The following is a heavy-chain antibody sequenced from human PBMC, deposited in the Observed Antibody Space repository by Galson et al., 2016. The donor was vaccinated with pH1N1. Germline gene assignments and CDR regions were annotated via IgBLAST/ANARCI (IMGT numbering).Heavy chain of an antibody. CDR2: ISYDGNNA. J-gene: IGHJ4*02. CDR3: AKEGGPYPVTRGRYSFDY. D-gene: IGHD1-26*01. CDR1: GFTFRRSG. Sequence: SLRLSCAVSGFTFRRSGMHWVRQAPGKGLEWVAIISYDGNNAYHGDSVKGRFTIFRDNSRNIVYLQMNGLSIEDTGVYYCAKEGGPYPVTRGRYSFDYWGQGTLVTVAS. V-gene: IGHV3-30*19.